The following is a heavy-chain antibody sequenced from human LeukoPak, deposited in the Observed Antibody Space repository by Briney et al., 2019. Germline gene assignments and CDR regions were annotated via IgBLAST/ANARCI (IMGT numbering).Heavy chain of an antibody. CDR2: VYSSGST. D-gene: IGHD4-23*01. CDR3: ARSGTRSGGAFDI. V-gene: IGHV4-59*08. CDR1: GGSTSGYY. Sequence: SETLSLTCTVSGGSTSGYYWSWIRQSPGKGLEWIAYVYSSGSTNYNPSLYSRVTISLDTSKNQFSLKLSSVTAADTAVYFCARSGTRSGGAFDIRGQGTMVTVSS. J-gene: IGHJ3*02.